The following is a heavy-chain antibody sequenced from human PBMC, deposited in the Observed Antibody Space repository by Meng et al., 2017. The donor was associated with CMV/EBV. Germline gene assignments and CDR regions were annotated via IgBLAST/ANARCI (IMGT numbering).Heavy chain of an antibody. D-gene: IGHD7-27*01. CDR3: ARVPGPWVMDV. Sequence: GGSLRLSCAASGFTFSSYWMHWVRQAPGKGLVWVSRINSDGSSTSYADSVKGRFTISRDNAKNTLYLQMNGLRAEDTAVYYCARVPGPWVMDVWGQGTTVTVSS. J-gene: IGHJ6*02. CDR1: GFTFSSYW. V-gene: IGHV3-74*01. CDR2: INSDGSST.